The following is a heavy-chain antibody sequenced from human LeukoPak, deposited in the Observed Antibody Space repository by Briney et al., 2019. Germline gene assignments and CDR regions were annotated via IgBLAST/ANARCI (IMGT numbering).Heavy chain of an antibody. D-gene: IGHD3-10*01. CDR1: GGSFSGYY. V-gene: IGHV4-34*01. CDR3: ARGRITMVRGVIITSYYFDY. CDR2: INHSGST. J-gene: IGHJ4*02. Sequence: SETLSLTCAVYGGSFSGYYWSWIRQPPGKGLEWIGEINHSGSTNYNPSLKSRVTISVDTPKNQFSLKLSSVTAADTAVYYCARGRITMVRGVIITSYYFDYWGQGTLVTVSS.